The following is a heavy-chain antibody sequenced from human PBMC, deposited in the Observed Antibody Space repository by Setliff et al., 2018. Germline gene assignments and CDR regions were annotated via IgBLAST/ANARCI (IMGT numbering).Heavy chain of an antibody. CDR1: GGSASSSSW. CDR3: GRTMTYYYLCMDV. CDR2: IHHGGNT. J-gene: IGHJ6*03. Sequence: SETLSLTCDVSGGSASSSSWWTWVRQPPGKGLEWIGQIHHGGNTRYNPSLKSRLTMSIDKSKNQVSLELSSVTTADTAVYYCGRTMTYYYLCMDVWGNGTTVTVSS. V-gene: IGHV4-4*02.